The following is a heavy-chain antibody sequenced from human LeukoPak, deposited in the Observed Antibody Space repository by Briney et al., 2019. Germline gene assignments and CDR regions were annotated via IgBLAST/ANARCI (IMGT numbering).Heavy chain of an antibody. CDR3: ARGFIHFDY. V-gene: IGHV3-7*01. Sequence: GGSLRLSCAASGFPFSGYWMNWVRQAPGKGLEWVATIKKDGSEKYYVDSVKGRFSISRDNAKNSLFLQMNSLRADDTALYYCARGFIHFDYWGQGTLVTVSS. CDR1: GFPFSGYW. CDR2: IKKDGSEK. J-gene: IGHJ4*02.